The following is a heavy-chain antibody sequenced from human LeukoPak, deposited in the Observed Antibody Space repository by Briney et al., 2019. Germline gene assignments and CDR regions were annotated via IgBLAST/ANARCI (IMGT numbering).Heavy chain of an antibody. V-gene: IGHV1-3*01. CDR1: GYTFTSYA. D-gene: IGHD6-13*01. J-gene: IGHJ5*02. CDR2: INAGNGNT. CDR3: ARGRPYSSSWFSWFDP. Sequence: GASVKVSCKASGYTFTSYAMHWVRQAPGQRPEWMGWINAGNGNTKYSQKFQGRVTITRDTSASTAYMELSSLRSEDTAVYYCARGRPYSSSWFSWFDPWGQGTLVTVSS.